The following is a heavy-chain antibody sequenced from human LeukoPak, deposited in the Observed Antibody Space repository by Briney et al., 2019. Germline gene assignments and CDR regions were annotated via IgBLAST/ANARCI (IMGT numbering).Heavy chain of an antibody. CDR3: ARDLGYCTNGVCYGGRDDAFDI. Sequence: GGSLRLSCAASGFTFNSYAMKWVRQAPGKGLEWLAVVLSDGSDQYYGDSVKGRFTISRDNSKNTLYLQMNSLRAEDTAVYYCARDLGYCTNGVCYGGRDDAFDIWGQGTMVTVSS. D-gene: IGHD2-8*01. V-gene: IGHV3-30*04. CDR2: VLSDGSDQ. CDR1: GFTFNSYA. J-gene: IGHJ3*02.